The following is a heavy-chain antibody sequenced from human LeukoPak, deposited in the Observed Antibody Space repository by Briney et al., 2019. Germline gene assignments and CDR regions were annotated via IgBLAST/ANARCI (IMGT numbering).Heavy chain of an antibody. CDR1: GFTFRNYW. J-gene: IGHJ6*02. Sequence: PGGSLRLSCVASGFTFRNYWVSWIRLAPGKGLEFVANIKDDGSEKFYADSVKGRFTISRDNRKNLLHLQMNSLRPDDSAVYYCVKDLGSAITSALALDVWGQGTTVTVSS. D-gene: IGHD2-15*01. CDR2: IKDDGSEK. V-gene: IGHV3-7*03. CDR3: VKDLGSAITSALALDV.